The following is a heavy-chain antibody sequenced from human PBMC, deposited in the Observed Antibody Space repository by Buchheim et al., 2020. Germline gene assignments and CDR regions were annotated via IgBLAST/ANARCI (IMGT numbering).Heavy chain of an antibody. V-gene: IGHV4-34*01. CDR1: GGSFSGYY. CDR3: ATKYYDILTGYYNFSY. CDR2: INHSGST. Sequence: QVQLQQWGAGLLKPSETLSLTCAVYGGSFSGYYWSWIRQPPGKGLEWIGEINHSGSTNYNPSLKNRVTISVDTSKNQFSLKLSSVTAADTAVYYCATKYYDILTGYYNFSYWGQRTL. D-gene: IGHD3-9*01. J-gene: IGHJ4*02.